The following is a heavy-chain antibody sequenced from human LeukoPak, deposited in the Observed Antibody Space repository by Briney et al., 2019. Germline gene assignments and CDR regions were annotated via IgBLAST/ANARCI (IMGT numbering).Heavy chain of an antibody. CDR2: IKQEGSEK. CDR3: VRDRYSSGWYPFDF. Sequence: GGSLRLSCAASGFTFSNYWMSWVRQAPGEGLEWVANIKQEGSEKYYVDSVKGRFTISRDNAKNSLYLQMNSLRAEDPAVYYCVRDRYSSGWYPFDFWGQGTLVPVSS. CDR1: GFTFSNYW. D-gene: IGHD6-19*01. J-gene: IGHJ4*02. V-gene: IGHV3-7*04.